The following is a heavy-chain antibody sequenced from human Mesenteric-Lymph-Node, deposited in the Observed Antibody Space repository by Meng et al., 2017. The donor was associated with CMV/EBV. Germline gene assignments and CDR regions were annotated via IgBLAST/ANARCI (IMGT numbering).Heavy chain of an antibody. CDR1: GFTFSNYA. CDR3: AKDQGYSYGYYFDY. V-gene: IGHV3-23*01. CDR2: ISGSGSST. Sequence: GESLKISCAASGFTFSNYAMSWVRQAPGEGLDWVSAISGSGSSTYYADSVKGRFTISRDNSKNTLYLQVNSLRAEDTAIYYCAKDQGYSYGYYFDYWGQGTVVTVSS. D-gene: IGHD5-18*01. J-gene: IGHJ4*02.